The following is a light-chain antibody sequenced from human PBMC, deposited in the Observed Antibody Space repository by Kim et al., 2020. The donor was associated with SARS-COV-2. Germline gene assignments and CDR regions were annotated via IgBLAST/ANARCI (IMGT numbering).Light chain of an antibody. J-gene: IGKJ4*01. Sequence: SPGGAAPPSCRARQGVSSYLAWYQQKPGQAPRLLIYDASNRATGIPARFSGSGSGTDFTLTISSLEPEDFAVYYCQQRSNWPLTFGGGTKVDIK. CDR2: DAS. CDR3: QQRSNWPLT. CDR1: QGVSSY. V-gene: IGKV3-11*01.